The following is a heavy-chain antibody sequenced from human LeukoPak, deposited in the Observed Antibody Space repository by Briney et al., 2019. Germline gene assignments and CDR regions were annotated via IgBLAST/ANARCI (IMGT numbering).Heavy chain of an antibody. CDR2: IIPILGIA. D-gene: IGHD3-22*01. CDR3: ARVSSIDYDSSGHYFDY. V-gene: IGHV1-69*04. J-gene: IGHJ4*02. CDR1: GGTFSSYA. Sequence: RASVKVSCKASGGTFSSYAISWVRQAPGQGLEWMGRIIPILGIANYAQKFQGRVTITADKSTSTAYMELSSLRSEDTAVYYCARVSSIDYDSSGHYFDYWGQGTLVTVSS.